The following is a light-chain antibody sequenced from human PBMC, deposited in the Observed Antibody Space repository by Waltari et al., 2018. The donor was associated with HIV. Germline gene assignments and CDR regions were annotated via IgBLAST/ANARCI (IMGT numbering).Light chain of an antibody. CDR2: KNI. Sequence: QSVLTQPPSASGTPGQRVTICCSGSSSNIGNDKVSWYQQLPGTTPKLLIYKNIQRPSGVPDRFAGSKSGTSAYLAISGLRSEDEADYYCVGWDASLSAYVFGAGTKVTVL. CDR3: VGWDASLSAYV. J-gene: IGLJ1*01. V-gene: IGLV1-47*01. CDR1: SSNIGNDK.